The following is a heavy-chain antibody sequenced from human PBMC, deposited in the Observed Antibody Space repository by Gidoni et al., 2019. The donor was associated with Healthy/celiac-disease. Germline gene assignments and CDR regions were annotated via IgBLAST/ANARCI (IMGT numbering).Heavy chain of an antibody. V-gene: IGHV5-51*01. CDR1: GYSFTSYW. CDR3: ARRACGGDCRQGPNWFDP. D-gene: IGHD2-21*02. J-gene: IGHJ5*02. Sequence: EVQLVQSGAEVKKPGESLKISCTGSGYSFTSYWIGWVRQMPGKGLEWMGIIYPGDSDTRYSPSFQGQVTISADKSISTAYLQWSSLKASDTAMYYCARRACGGDCRQGPNWFDPWGQGTLVTVSS. CDR2: IYPGDSDT.